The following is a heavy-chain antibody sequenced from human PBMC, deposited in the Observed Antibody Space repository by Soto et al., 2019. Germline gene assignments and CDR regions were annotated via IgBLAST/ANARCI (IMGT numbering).Heavy chain of an antibody. CDR3: ARPQGKLVNRGYLDY. CDR1: GGTFSSYA. D-gene: IGHD6-13*01. V-gene: IGHV1-69*10. CDR2: IIPILGIA. Sequence: ASVKVSCKASGGTFSSYAISWVRQAPGQGLEWMGRIIPILGIANYAQKFQGKDTITADKSASTANMELGSLRSEDKAVYYCARPQGKLVNRGYLDYWGQGTLVSVSS. J-gene: IGHJ4*02.